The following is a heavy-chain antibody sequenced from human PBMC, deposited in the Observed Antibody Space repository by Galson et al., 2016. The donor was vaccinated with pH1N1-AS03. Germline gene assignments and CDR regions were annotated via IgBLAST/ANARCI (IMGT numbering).Heavy chain of an antibody. CDR1: GFTLTNYG. D-gene: IGHD3-22*01. V-gene: IGHV3-33*01. CDR3: VRDDDSSGYYPDS. Sequence: SLRLSCAASGFTLTNYGMHWVRQAPGKGLEWVAIIWNDGGTTHYADSVKGRFTISRDNSKNTLYLQINSLRAEDTAVYYCVRDDDSSGYYPDSWGQGTTVIVSS. CDR2: IWNDGGTT. J-gene: IGHJ6*02.